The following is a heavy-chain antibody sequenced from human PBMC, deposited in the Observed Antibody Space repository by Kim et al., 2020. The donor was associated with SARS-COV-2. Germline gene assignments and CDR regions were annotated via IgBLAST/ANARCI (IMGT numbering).Heavy chain of an antibody. D-gene: IGHD1-26*01. CDR2: IWYDGSNK. CDR3: ARERQFVGATAYDP. CDR1: GFTFSSYG. J-gene: IGHJ5*02. Sequence: GGSLRLSCAASGFTFSSYGMHWVRQAPGKGLEWVAVIWYDGSNKYYADSVKGRFTISRDNSKNTLYLQMNSLRAEDTAVYYCARERQFVGATAYDPWGQGTLVTVSS. V-gene: IGHV3-33*01.